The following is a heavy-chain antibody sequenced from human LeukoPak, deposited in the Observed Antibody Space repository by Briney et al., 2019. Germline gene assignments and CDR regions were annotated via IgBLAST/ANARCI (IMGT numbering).Heavy chain of an antibody. V-gene: IGHV4-34*01. D-gene: IGHD3-10*01. CDR1: GGSFSGYY. J-gene: IGHJ5*02. CDR3: ARVVLLWFGDSNWFDP. Sequence: SETLSLTCAVYGGSFSGYYWSWIRQPPGKGLDWIGEINHSGSTNYNPSLKRRVTISVDTSKNQFSLKLSSVTAADTAVYYCARVVLLWFGDSNWFDPWGQGTLVTVSS. CDR2: INHSGST.